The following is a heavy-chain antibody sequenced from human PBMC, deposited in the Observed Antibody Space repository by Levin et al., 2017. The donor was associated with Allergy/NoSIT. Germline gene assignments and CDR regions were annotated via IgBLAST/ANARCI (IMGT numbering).Heavy chain of an antibody. D-gene: IGHD4-17*01. V-gene: IGHV1-2*06. J-gene: IGHJ4*02. CDR2: ISPNSGGT. CDR1: GYIFTDLY. Sequence: GESLKISCKASGYIFTDLYIYWVRQAPGQGLEWVGRISPNSGGTNVAQEFQGRVTMTRDISITTVYLHLSSLTCADTAVYYCARDPGPDGDYRFDFWGQGTLVTVSS. CDR3: ARDPGPDGDYRFDF.